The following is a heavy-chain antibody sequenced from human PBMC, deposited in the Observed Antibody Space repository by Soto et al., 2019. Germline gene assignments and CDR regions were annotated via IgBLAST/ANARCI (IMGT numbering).Heavy chain of an antibody. V-gene: IGHV3-23*01. D-gene: IGHD3-16*01. Sequence: EVQLLESGGGLVQPGGSLRLSCAASGFTFSSYAMSWVRQAPGKGLEWVSAISGSGGSTYYADSVKGRFTISRDNSKNTLYLEMNSLRAEDTAVYYCAKGLAVRIMITFGAVTNRYDAFDIWGQGTMVTVSS. CDR2: ISGSGGST. CDR1: GFTFSSYA. J-gene: IGHJ3*02. CDR3: AKGLAVRIMITFGAVTNRYDAFDI.